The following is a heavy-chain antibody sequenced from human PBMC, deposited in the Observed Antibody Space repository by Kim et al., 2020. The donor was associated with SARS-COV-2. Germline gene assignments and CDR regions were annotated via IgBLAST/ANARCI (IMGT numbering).Heavy chain of an antibody. CDR3: TTDERQQLVFGHYYY. D-gene: IGHD6-13*01. Sequence: GGSLRLSCAASGFTFSNDWMSWVRQAPGKGLEWVGRIKSKTGGGTTDDAAPVKCRITISSDDTTNSLYLHMNSLKTKDTAVYSCTTDERQQLVFGHYYY. V-gene: IGHV3-15*01. CDR1: GFTFSNDW. CDR2: IKSKTGGGTT. J-gene: IGHJ6*01.